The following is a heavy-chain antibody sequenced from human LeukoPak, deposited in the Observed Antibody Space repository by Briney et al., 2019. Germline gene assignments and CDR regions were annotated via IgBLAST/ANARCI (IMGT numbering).Heavy chain of an antibody. J-gene: IGHJ5*02. Sequence: SVKVSCKASGGTFSSYAISWVRQAPGQGLEWMGGIIPIFGTANYAQKFQVRVTITTDESTSTAYMELSSLRSEDTAVYYCARDLGYSSSSGWFDPWGQGTLVTVSS. CDR3: ARDLGYSSSSGWFDP. CDR2: IIPIFGTA. CDR1: GGTFSSYA. V-gene: IGHV1-69*05. D-gene: IGHD6-6*01.